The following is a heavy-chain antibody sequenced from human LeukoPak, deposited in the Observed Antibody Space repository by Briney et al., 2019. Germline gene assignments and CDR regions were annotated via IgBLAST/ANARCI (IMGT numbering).Heavy chain of an antibody. V-gene: IGHV4-39*07. CDR3: AREAAGAAKEH. CDR1: GGSISSSNYY. J-gene: IGHJ1*01. Sequence: SETLSLTCTVSGGSISSSNYYWAWIRQPPGKGLEWIGSVYYSGSTYYNPSLKSRLTISIDTSKNQFSLKLSSATAADTAVYYCAREAAGAAKEHWGQGTLVTVSS. CDR2: VYYSGST. D-gene: IGHD1-26*01.